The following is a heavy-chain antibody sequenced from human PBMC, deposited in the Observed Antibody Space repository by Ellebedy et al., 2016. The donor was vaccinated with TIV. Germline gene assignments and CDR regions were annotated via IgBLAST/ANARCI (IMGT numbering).Heavy chain of an antibody. Sequence: PGGSLRLSCAASGFTFSSYAMNWIRQAPGKGLEWVSSIIVGGSTYDADSVKGRFIISRDNAENSLYLQMNSLRVEDTAVYYCVRDSTHGYDDYWGQGTLVTVSS. CDR3: VRDSTHGYDDY. CDR2: IIVGGST. J-gene: IGHJ4*02. CDR1: GFTFSSYA. D-gene: IGHD5-24*01. V-gene: IGHV3-21*01.